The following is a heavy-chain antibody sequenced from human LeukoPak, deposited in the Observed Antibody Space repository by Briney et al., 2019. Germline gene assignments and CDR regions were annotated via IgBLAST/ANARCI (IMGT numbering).Heavy chain of an antibody. CDR3: ARQGDCSSTSCYDY. J-gene: IGHJ4*02. CDR2: IIPMFGST. D-gene: IGHD2-2*01. CDR1: GGSFTNCP. V-gene: IGHV1-69*13. Sequence: SVEVSCKASGGSFTNCPFHWVRQAPGQGLEWMGGIIPMFGSTDYAQKFQGRLTITADESTTTAYLELSSLRSEDTAVYYCARQGDCSSTSCYDYWGQGTLVTVSS.